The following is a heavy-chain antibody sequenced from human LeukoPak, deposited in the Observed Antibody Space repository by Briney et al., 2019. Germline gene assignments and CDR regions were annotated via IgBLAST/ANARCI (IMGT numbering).Heavy chain of an antibody. CDR2: ISNSGSHI. CDR1: GFTFGSYS. Sequence: PGGSLRLSCAPSGFTFGSYSMNWVRQAPGKGLEWVSSISNSGSHIYYTDSVQGRFTTSRDNAKNSLYLQMNSLRADDTAVYFCASHLTTVTAIPGHYGMDVWGQGTTVTVSS. CDR3: ASHLTTVTAIPGHYGMDV. V-gene: IGHV3-21*01. J-gene: IGHJ6*02. D-gene: IGHD4-11*01.